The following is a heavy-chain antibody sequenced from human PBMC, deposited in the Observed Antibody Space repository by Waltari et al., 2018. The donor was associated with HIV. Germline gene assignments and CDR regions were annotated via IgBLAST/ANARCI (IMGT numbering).Heavy chain of an antibody. V-gene: IGHV4-38-2*01. D-gene: IGHD2-2*01. CDR3: ARAEVVPALFDR. Sequence: QLQLQESGPGLLKPSETLSLTCVVSGYSINSGYYWGWIRQPPGKGLEWIGSVYHSGSTLHNPALNSRVTISRDTAKSQFSLKLSAVTAADTAVYYCARAEVVPALFDRWGRGTLVTVSS. J-gene: IGHJ2*01. CDR1: GYSINSGYY. CDR2: VYHSGST.